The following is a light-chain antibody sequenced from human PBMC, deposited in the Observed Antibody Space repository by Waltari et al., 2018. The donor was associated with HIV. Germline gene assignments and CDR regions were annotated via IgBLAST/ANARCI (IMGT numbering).Light chain of an antibody. CDR3: QQYYSTPIT. CDR2: WAS. Sequence: DIVMTQSPDSLAVSLGARATINCKSSHSVLYTSNSNNYLAWYQQKPGQPPKLLIYWASTRESGVPDLFSGSGSGTEFTLTISSLQAEDVAVYYCQQYYSTPITFGQGTRLEIK. J-gene: IGKJ5*01. CDR1: HSVLYTSNSNNY. V-gene: IGKV4-1*01.